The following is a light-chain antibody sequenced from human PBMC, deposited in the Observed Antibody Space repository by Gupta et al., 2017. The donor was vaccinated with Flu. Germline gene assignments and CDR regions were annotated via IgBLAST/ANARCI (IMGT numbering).Light chain of an antibody. CDR3: ASYAGNSNVWV. CDR1: SSAIGGDNY. CDR2: EVT. J-gene: IGLJ3*02. Sequence: VTISSTGTSSAIGGDNYVYWYHHHPDKVPSLIIYEVTKRPSGVSGRFSGSKSGSTATLTAAEVQTEDEADYFCASYAGNSNVWVFGGGTKLTVL. V-gene: IGLV2-8*01.